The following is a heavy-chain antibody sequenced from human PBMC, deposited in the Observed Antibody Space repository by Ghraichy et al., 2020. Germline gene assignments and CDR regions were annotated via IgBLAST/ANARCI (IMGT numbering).Heavy chain of an antibody. D-gene: IGHD6-19*01. CDR1: GFTFSSYA. Sequence: GGSLRLSCAASGFTFSSYAMSWVRQAQGKGLEWVSAISGSGGNTYYADSVKGRFTFSRDNSKNTLYLQMNSLRAEDTAVYYCAKYVGRGCSSCFHHWGQGTLVTVSS. CDR2: ISGSGGNT. CDR3: AKYVGRGCSSCFHH. V-gene: IGHV3-23*01. J-gene: IGHJ1*01.